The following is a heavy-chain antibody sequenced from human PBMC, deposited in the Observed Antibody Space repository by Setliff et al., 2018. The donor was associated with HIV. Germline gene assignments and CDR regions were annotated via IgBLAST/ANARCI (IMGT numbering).Heavy chain of an antibody. V-gene: IGHV4-4*08. J-gene: IGHJ3*02. Sequence: SETLSLTCIVSGGSVSGYKWSWIRQSPGKGLEWIGYIYTSGSATYNPSLKSRVTISIDTSKNQFSLRLDSVTAADTAVYYCARRDYNFSGTFDIWGQRTMVTVSS. CDR1: GGSVSGYK. CDR3: ARRDYNFSGTFDI. CDR2: IYTSGSA. D-gene: IGHD3-3*01.